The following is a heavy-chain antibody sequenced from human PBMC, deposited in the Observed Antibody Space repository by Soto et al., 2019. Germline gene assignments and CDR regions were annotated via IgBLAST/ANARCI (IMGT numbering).Heavy chain of an antibody. CDR3: AREYTAWPLAYGMHF. CDR2: ISSRSDI. J-gene: IGHJ6*02. V-gene: IGHV3-21*01. CDR1: GFTFSTYS. D-gene: IGHD2-2*02. Sequence: GGSLRLSCVGSGFTFSTYSINWVRQAPGKGLEWVSSISSRSDIYYADSVKGRFTISRDNAKNSVSLHMNSPRAEDTAVYYCAREYTAWPLAYGMHFCCQGTTLT.